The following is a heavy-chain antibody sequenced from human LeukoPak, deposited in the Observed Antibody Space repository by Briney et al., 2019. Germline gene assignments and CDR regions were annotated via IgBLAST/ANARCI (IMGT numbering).Heavy chain of an antibody. CDR3: ARDAGDLVGVSLGYFDP. CDR1: GGSISSYY. J-gene: IGHJ5*02. D-gene: IGHD3-10*01. V-gene: IGHV4-59*01. Sequence: SETLSLTYTVSGGSISSYYWSWIRQPPGKGLEWIGYIYYSGSTNYNPSLKSRVTISVDTSKNQFSLKLSSVTAADTAVYYCARDAGDLVGVSLGYFDPWGQGTLVTVSS. CDR2: IYYSGST.